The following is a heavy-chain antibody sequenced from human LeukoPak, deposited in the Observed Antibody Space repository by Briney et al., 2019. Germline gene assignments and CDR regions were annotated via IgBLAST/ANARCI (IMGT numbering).Heavy chain of an antibody. CDR3: AREVDAAAAYNWFDP. D-gene: IGHD2-2*01. CDR1: GGSISSSSYY. J-gene: IGHJ5*02. V-gene: IGHV4-39*07. Sequence: SETLSLTCTVSGGSISSSSYYWGWIRQPPGKGLEWIGTIYYSGTTYYNPSLKSRVTISVDTSKNQFSLRLSSVTAADTAVYYCAREVDAAAAYNWFDPWGQGTLVTVSS. CDR2: IYYSGTT.